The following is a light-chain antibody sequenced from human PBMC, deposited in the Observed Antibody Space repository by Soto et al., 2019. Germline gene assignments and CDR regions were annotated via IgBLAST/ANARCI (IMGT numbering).Light chain of an antibody. Sequence: DIQLTQSPSFLSASVGDRVTITCRASQGISSYLAWYQQEPGKAPKLLIYAASTLQSGVPSRFSGSGSGTEFTLTISSLQPEDFATYYCQQFNSYPLTFGQGTKVDI. V-gene: IGKV1-9*01. CDR1: QGISSY. J-gene: IGKJ1*01. CDR3: QQFNSYPLT. CDR2: AAS.